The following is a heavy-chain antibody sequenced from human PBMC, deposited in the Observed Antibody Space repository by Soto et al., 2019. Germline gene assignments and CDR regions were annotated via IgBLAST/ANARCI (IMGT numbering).Heavy chain of an antibody. J-gene: IGHJ4*02. D-gene: IGHD2-15*01. V-gene: IGHV3-23*01. CDR2: ISGGGSGA. CDR1: GFTFSDHA. CDR3: AIALWWYTH. Sequence: EVQLLESGGGLVQPGGSLRLSCTASGFTFSDHAMTWVRQAPGKGLEWLSGISGGGSGAYYADSVKGRFTVSRANSNNTLFLQMDSLRVEDTAVYDCAIALWWYTHWGQGTLVTVSS.